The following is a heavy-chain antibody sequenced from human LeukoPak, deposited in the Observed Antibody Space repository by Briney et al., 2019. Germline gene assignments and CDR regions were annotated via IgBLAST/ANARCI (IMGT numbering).Heavy chain of an antibody. CDR2: IYTSGST. Sequence: SETLSLTCTVSGGSISSYYWSWIRQPAGKGLEWIGRIYTSGSTNYNPSLKSRVTMSVDTSKNQFSLKLSSVTAADTAVYYCARDAKRVAATSKYNWFDPWGQETLVTVSS. J-gene: IGHJ5*02. V-gene: IGHV4-4*07. CDR1: GGSISSYY. D-gene: IGHD6-13*01. CDR3: ARDAKRVAATSKYNWFDP.